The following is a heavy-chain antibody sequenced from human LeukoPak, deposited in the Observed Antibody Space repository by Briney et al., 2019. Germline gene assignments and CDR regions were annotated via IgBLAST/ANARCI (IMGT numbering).Heavy chain of an antibody. CDR3: AGAMTHRYYFDY. CDR2: FDPEDGET. CDR1: GYTLTELS. V-gene: IGHV1-24*01. J-gene: IGHJ4*02. D-gene: IGHD2-2*01. Sequence: ASVKVSCKVSGYTLTELSMHWVRQAPGKGLEWMGGFDPEDGETIYAQKFQGRVTMTEDTSTDTAYMELSSLRSEDTAVYYCAGAMTHRYYFDYWGQRTLVTVSS.